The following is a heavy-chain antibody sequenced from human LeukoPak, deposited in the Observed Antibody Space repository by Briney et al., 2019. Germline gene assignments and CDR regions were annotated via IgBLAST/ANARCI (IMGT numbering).Heavy chain of an antibody. CDR2: ISSSSSYI. CDR3: ARSGSSECFDY. D-gene: IGHD6-6*01. J-gene: IGHJ4*02. V-gene: IGHV3-21*01. Sequence: GGSLRLSCAASGFTFSSYSMNWVRQAPGKRLEWVSSISSSSSYIYYADSVKGRFTISRDNAKNSLYLQMNSLRAEDTAVYYCARSGSSECFDYWGQGTLVTVSS. CDR1: GFTFSSYS.